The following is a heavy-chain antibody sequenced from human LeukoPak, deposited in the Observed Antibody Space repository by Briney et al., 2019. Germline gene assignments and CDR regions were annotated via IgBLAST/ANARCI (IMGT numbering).Heavy chain of an antibody. J-gene: IGHJ4*02. CDR3: ARDGSELRYFDRYFDY. V-gene: IGHV1-18*01. CDR1: GHTFTSYG. CDR2: ISAYNGNR. Sequence: ASVKVSCKASGHTFTSYGISGVRQAPGQGREGMGWISAYNGNRNYEQKLQGRVTMTTDTSTRPAYMGLRSLRSDDTAVYYCARDGSELRYFDRYFDYWGQGTLVTVSS. D-gene: IGHD3-9*01.